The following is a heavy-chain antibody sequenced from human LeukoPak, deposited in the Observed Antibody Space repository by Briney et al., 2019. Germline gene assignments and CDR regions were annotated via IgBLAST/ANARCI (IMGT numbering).Heavy chain of an antibody. CDR3: ARDRFTFGGVIVIPWYNWFVP. J-gene: IGHJ5*02. CDR2: IIPILGRA. Sequence: SSVTVSCTSAGCTFSCYAISWVRQAPGQGLDWMGVIIPILGRANYAQKFQGRVTNAADESTSTAYIELSSLRSEDTDMYCRARDRFTFGGVIVIPWYNWFVPWGQGTLVTASS. V-gene: IGHV1-69*13. CDR1: GCTFSCYA. D-gene: IGHD3-16*02.